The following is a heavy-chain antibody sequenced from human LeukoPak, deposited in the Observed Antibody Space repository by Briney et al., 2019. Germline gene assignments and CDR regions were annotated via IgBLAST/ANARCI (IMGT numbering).Heavy chain of an antibody. Sequence: ASVKVSCKASGYSFTAFYIHWVRQAPGQGLEWMGWINPNSGGTNFAQKFQGRVTMTRDTSISTAYMELSRLRSDDTAVYYCAREYYGRALDPWGQGTLVTVSS. J-gene: IGHJ5*02. V-gene: IGHV1-2*02. CDR2: INPNSGGT. D-gene: IGHD2-21*01. CDR1: GYSFTAFY. CDR3: AREYYGRALDP.